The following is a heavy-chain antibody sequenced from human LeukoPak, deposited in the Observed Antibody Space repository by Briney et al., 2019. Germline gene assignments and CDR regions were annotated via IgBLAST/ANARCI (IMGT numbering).Heavy chain of an antibody. CDR2: IYTSGST. Sequence: SETLSLTCTVSGGSISSYYWSWIRQPAGKGPEWIGRIYTSGSTNYNPSLKSRVTMSVDTSKNQFSLRLSSVTAADTAVYYCAREPWELLGYYYYGMDVWGQGTTVTVSS. CDR3: AREPWELLGYYYYGMDV. CDR1: GGSISSYY. D-gene: IGHD1-26*01. V-gene: IGHV4-4*07. J-gene: IGHJ6*02.